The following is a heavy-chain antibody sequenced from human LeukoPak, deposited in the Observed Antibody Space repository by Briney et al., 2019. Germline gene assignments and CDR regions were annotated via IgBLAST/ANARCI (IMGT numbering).Heavy chain of an antibody. Sequence: QTGGSLRLSCAASGFTFSNHWVHWVRQAPGKGLVWVSRINNDGSDTIDAESVKGRFTISRDNAKSTLFLQMDSLRVEDTAVYYCARGSSGPDYWGQGTLVTVSS. CDR3: ARGSSGPDY. CDR2: INNDGSDT. CDR1: GFTFSNHW. V-gene: IGHV3-74*01. J-gene: IGHJ4*02.